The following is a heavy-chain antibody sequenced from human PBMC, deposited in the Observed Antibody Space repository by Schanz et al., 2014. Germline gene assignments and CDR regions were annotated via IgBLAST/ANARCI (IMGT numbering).Heavy chain of an antibody. D-gene: IGHD6-19*01. CDR1: GFTFSSYA. CDR2: ISGSGGST. CDR3: AKDLISGWSGFDY. J-gene: IGHJ4*02. Sequence: EVQLVESGGNLVQPGGSLRLSCAASGFTFSSYAMSWVRQAPGKGLEWVSAISGSGGSTYYADSVKGRFIISRDNSKNNSKNTLYVQMNSLRAEDTAVYYCAKDLISGWSGFDYWGQGTLVTVSS. V-gene: IGHV3-23*04.